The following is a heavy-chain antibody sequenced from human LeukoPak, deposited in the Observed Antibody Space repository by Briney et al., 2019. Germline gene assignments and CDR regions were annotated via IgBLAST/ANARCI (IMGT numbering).Heavy chain of an antibody. D-gene: IGHD3-22*01. J-gene: IGHJ2*01. CDR3: ARDYYYDTSGHRSGYFDL. CDR1: GGTFSSYA. V-gene: IGHV1-8*02. Sequence: ASVKVSCKASGGTFSSYAISWVRQAPGQGLEWMGRTNPDSGNTGYAQKFQGRVTMTRNTSITTAYMELSSLRSEDTAVYYCARDYYYDTSGHRSGYFDLWGRGTLVTVSS. CDR2: TNPDSGNT.